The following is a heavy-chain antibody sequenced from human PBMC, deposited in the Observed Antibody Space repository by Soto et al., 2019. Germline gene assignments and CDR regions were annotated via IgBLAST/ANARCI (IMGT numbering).Heavy chain of an antibody. CDR1: GYTFTDYD. V-gene: IGHV1-8*01. Sequence: QAQLVQSGAEVKKPGASVKVSCKTSGYTFTDYDINWVRQATGQGLEWIGWMNPNSGETGYAHKFQWRVTMTRSPSLNTAYLEMSSLRSEDTAVYYCARVAVAARPRWYNWFDPWGQGTLVTFSS. CDR2: MNPNSGET. CDR3: ARVAVAARPRWYNWFDP. J-gene: IGHJ5*02. D-gene: IGHD2-15*01.